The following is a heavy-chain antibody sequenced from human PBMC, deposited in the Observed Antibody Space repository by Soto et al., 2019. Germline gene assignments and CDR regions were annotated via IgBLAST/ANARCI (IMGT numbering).Heavy chain of an antibody. CDR1: GASISSSNW. J-gene: IGHJ4*02. CDR3: ARRWGEGRVDY. D-gene: IGHD3-10*01. V-gene: IGHV4-4*02. Sequence: QVQLQESGPGLVKPSGTLSLTCAVSGASISSSNWWSWVRQPPGKGLEWIGEIYHSGSTNYNPSLKSRVTISVDKDRNQFSLKLSFVTAADAAVYYCARRWGEGRVDYWGQGTLVTVSS. CDR2: IYHSGST.